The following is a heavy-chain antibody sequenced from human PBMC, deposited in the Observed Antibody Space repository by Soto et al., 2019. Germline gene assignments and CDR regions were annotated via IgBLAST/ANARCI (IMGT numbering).Heavy chain of an antibody. CDR3: ARLSLSKYGCFDP. D-gene: IGHD4-4*01. CDR2: IYGGGST. CDR1: GGFISTNNYY. J-gene: IGHJ5*02. V-gene: IGHV4-39*01. Sequence: QLQLLESGPGLVKPSETLSLTCTVSGGFISTNNYYWTWIRQPPGKGLEWIGYIYGGGSTYYHASLKSRVTISVDTSKKQFSLKLSSVTAADTAVYYCARLSLSKYGCFDPWGQGTLVTVSS.